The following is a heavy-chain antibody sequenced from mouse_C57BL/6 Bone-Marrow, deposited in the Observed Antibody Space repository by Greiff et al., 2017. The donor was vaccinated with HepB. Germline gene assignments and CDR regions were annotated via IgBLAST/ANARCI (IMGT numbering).Heavy chain of an antibody. CDR1: GYTFTDYY. Sequence: QVQLQQSGPELVKPGASVKISCKASGYTFTDYYINWVKQRPGQGLEWIGWLYPGSGNTKYNEKFKGKATLTVDTSSSTAYMQLSSLTSEDSAVYFCARWGSYYFDYWGQGTTLTVSS. J-gene: IGHJ2*01. CDR2: LYPGSGNT. V-gene: IGHV1-84*01. CDR3: ARWGSYYFDY.